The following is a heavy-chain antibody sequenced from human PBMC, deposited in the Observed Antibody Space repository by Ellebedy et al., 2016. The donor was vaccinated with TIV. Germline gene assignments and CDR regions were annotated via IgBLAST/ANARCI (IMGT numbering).Heavy chain of an antibody. CDR2: INHSGST. V-gene: IGHV4-34*01. D-gene: IGHD1-26*01. Sequence: SETLSLTXAVYGESFSGYYWSWICQPPGKGLEWIGEINHSGSTNYNPSLKSRVTISVDTSKNQFSLKLSSVTAADTAVYYCARSGSGSGLCWGQGTLVTVSS. CDR3: ARSGSGSGLC. J-gene: IGHJ4*02. CDR1: GESFSGYY.